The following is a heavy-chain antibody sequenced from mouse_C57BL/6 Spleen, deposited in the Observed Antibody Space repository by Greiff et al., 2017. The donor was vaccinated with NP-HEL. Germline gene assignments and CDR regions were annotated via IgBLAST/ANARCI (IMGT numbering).Heavy chain of an antibody. V-gene: IGHV5-16*01. CDR3: ARWGRYRGDYYDMDY. Sequence: EVQRVESEGGLVQPGSSMKLSCTASGFTFSDYSMAWVRQVPEKGLEWVANINYGGSSTYYLDSLKSRFIISRDTAKNILYLQMSSLKSEDAAAYYCARWGRYRGDYYDMDYWGQGTTVTVSS. CDR2: INYGGSST. CDR1: GFTFSDYS. J-gene: IGHJ4*01. D-gene: IGHD1-1*01.